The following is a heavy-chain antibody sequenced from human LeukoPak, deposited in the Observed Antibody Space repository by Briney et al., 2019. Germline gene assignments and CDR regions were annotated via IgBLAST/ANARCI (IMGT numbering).Heavy chain of an antibody. CDR1: GFTFSDYY. CDR2: ISSSGSSI. Sequence: GGSLRLSCAASGFTFSDYYMSWIRQAPGKGLEWVSYISSSGSSINYADSVEGRFTISRDNAKNSLYLQMNSLRAEDTAVYYCARDGPDYSDRSAYPLDYWGQGSLVTVSS. V-gene: IGHV3-11*01. CDR3: ARDGPDYSDRSAYPLDY. J-gene: IGHJ4*02. D-gene: IGHD3-22*01.